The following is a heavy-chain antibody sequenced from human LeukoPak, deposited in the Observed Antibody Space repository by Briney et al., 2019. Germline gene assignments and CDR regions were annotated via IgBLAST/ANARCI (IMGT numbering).Heavy chain of an antibody. CDR1: GGSISSSSYY. CDR3: ERARYCSSTSCYLNAFDI. CDR2: IYYSGST. D-gene: IGHD2-2*01. J-gene: IGHJ3*02. V-gene: IGHV4-39*01. Sequence: SETLSLTCTVSGGSISSSSYYWGWIRQPPGKGLEWIGSIYYSGSTYYNPSLKSRVTISVDTSKNQFSLKLSSVTAADTAVYYCERARYCSSTSCYLNAFDIWGQGTMVTVSS.